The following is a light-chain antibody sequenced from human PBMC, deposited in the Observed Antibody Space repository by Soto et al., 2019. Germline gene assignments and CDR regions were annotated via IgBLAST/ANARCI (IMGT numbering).Light chain of an antibody. J-gene: IGLJ2*01. CDR1: STDVGGYNY. Sequence: QSALTQPDSVSGSPGQSITISCSGTSTDVGGYNYVSWYQQHPGKAPILMIYDVSNRPSGVSNRFSGSKSGNTASLTISGLQAEDEADYYCSSYTSSSTYVVFGGGTKLTVL. CDR2: DVS. CDR3: SSYTSSSTYVV. V-gene: IGLV2-14*01.